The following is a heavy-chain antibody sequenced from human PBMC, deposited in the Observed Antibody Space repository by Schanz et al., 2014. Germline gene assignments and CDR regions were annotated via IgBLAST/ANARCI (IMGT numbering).Heavy chain of an antibody. J-gene: IGHJ5*02. Sequence: QVQLVQSGPEVEKPGASVKVSCKASGYNITSNDVTWVRQAIGQGPEWMGWMQPDSAKTHYAEKFQGRVAMTRDVSISTAYMELSSLASEDTAVYYCARGQRRTIGRPFGPWGQGTLVTVSS. CDR2: MQPDSAKT. D-gene: IGHD6-25*01. V-gene: IGHV1-8*01. CDR3: ARGQRRTIGRPFGP. CDR1: GYNITSND.